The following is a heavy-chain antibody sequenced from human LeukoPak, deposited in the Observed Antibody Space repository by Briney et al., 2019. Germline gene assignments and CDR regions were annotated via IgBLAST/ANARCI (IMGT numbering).Heavy chain of an antibody. Sequence: GGSLRLSCAASGFTFNSYAMSWVRQAPGKGLEWVSTIPSSGGSTYYADSVKGRFTIARDNSKNTLHVQMNSLRAEDTAVYYCAKHMGSSSGYYFPDWGQGTLVTVSS. CDR2: IPSSGGST. D-gene: IGHD3-22*01. J-gene: IGHJ4*02. V-gene: IGHV3-23*01. CDR1: GFTFNSYA. CDR3: AKHMGSSSGYYFPD.